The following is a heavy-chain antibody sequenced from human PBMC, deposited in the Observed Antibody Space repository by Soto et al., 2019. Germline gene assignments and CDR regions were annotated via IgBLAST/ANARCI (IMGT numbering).Heavy chain of an antibody. CDR1: GFSLNSSEMR. D-gene: IGHD6-13*01. V-gene: IGHV2-70*04. Sequence: SGPTLVNPTQTLTLTCTFSGFSLNSSEMRVSWIRQPPGKALEWLARTDWDDDKFYSSSLKTRLTISKDTSKNQVVLTMTNMDPVDTGTYYCARIYGSSWPYFDYWGQGTLVTVSS. CDR2: TDWDDDK. CDR3: ARIYGSSWPYFDY. J-gene: IGHJ4*02.